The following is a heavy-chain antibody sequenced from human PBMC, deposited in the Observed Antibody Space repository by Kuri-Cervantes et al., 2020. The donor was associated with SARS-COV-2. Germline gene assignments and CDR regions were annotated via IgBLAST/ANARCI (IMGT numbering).Heavy chain of an antibody. Sequence: SVKVSCKASGGTFSSYAISWVRQAPGQGLEWMGGIIPIFGIASYAQKFQGRVTMTTDTSTSTAYMELRSLRSDDTAVYYCARGPSGRYRHDAFDIWGQGTMVTVSS. CDR2: IIPIFGIA. CDR3: ARGPSGRYRHDAFDI. V-gene: IGHV1-69*10. J-gene: IGHJ3*02. CDR1: GGTFSSYA. D-gene: IGHD4-11*01.